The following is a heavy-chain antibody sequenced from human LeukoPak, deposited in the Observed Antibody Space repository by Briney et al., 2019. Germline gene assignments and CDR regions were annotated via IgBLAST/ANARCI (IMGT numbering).Heavy chain of an antibody. CDR2: INPNSGGT. Sequence: ASVKVSCKASGYTFTGYYMHWVRQAPGQGLVWVGRINPNSGGTNYAQKFQGRVTMTRDTSISTAYMELSRLRSDDTAVYYCARSRVLEPPLYWGQGTLVTVSS. J-gene: IGHJ4*02. CDR3: ARSRVLEPPLY. D-gene: IGHD1-1*01. V-gene: IGHV1-2*06. CDR1: GYTFTGYY.